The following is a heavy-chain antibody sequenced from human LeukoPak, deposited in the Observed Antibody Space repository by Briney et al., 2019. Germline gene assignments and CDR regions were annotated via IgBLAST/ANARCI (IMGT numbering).Heavy chain of an antibody. CDR1: GXSFSSSSYS. Sequence: PSETLSLTCTVSGXSFSSSSYSWGWIRQPPGKGLEWIGSIYYSGSTYYNPSLKSRVTISVDTSKNQFSLKLSSVTAADTAVYYCARSDCSSTSCYAFDIWGQGTMVTVSS. CDR3: ARSDCSSTSCYAFDI. J-gene: IGHJ3*02. CDR2: IYYSGST. V-gene: IGHV4-39*01. D-gene: IGHD2-2*01.